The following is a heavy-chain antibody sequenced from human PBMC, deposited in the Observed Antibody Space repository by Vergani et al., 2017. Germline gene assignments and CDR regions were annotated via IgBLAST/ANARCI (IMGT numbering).Heavy chain of an antibody. CDR1: GFTVSSNY. CDR3: ARDRVDIVATTTYYYYYYGMDV. J-gene: IGHJ6*02. V-gene: IGHV3-53*04. CDR2: IYSGGSP. D-gene: IGHD5-12*01. Sequence: EVQLVESGGGLVQPGGSLRLSCAASGFTVSSNYMSWVRQAPGKGLEWVSVIYSGGSPYYADSVKGRFTISRQNSKNTLYLQMNSLRAEDTAVYYCARDRVDIVATTTYYYYYYGMDVWGQGTTVTVSS.